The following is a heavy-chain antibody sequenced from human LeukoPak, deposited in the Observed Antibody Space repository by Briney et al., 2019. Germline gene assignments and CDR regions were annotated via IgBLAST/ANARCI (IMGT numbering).Heavy chain of an antibody. CDR3: ARDPDYYGSGENFDY. D-gene: IGHD3-10*01. CDR2: ISAYNGNT. V-gene: IGHV1-18*01. Sequence: ASVKVSCKASRGTFSNYAISWVRQAPGQGLEWMGWISAYNGNTNYAQSLQGRVIMTTDASTRTAYMELRSLRSDDTAVYYCARDPDYYGSGENFDYWGQGTLVTVSS. CDR1: RGTFSNYA. J-gene: IGHJ4*02.